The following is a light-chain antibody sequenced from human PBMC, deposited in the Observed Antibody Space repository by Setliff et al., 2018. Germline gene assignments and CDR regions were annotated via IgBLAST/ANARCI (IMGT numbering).Light chain of an antibody. V-gene: IGLV1-40*01. CDR3: QSYDSSLSGSRV. J-gene: IGLJ2*01. CDR1: SSNIGAGYD. CDR2: GNS. Sequence: KRVTISCTGSSSNIGAGYDVHWYQQLPGTAPKLLIYGNSNRPSGVPDRFSGSKSGTSASLAITGLQAEDEADYYCQSYDSSLSGSRVFGGGTKVTVL.